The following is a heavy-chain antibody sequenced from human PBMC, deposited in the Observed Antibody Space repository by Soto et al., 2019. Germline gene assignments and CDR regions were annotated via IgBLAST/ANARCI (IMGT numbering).Heavy chain of an antibody. CDR1: GFTFSSYS. J-gene: IGHJ6*02. V-gene: IGHV3-48*02. CDR3: ARVMKVLGRVDPHHMDV. D-gene: IGHD2-21*01. Sequence: PGGSLRLSCAASGFTFSSYSMNWVRQAPGKGLEWVSYIISSSTIYYSDSVKGRFTISRDNAKNSLYLQMNGLRDEDTAVYYCARVMKVLGRVDPHHMDVWGQGTTVTVSS. CDR2: IISSSTI.